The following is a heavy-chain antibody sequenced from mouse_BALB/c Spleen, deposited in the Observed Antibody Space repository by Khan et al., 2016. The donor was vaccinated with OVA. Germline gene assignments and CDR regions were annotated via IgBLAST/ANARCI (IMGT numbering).Heavy chain of an antibody. CDR2: MIYTGYT. CDR3: ARSTDRYAFAY. Sequence: EVQLQESGPSLVKPSQTLSLTCSVTGDSITSGYWSWIRKFPGNKLEYMGYMIYTGYTYYNPSLKSRISITRHTSKNQYYLQWNSVTTEDTATYYCARSTDRYAFAYWGQGTLVTVSA. J-gene: IGHJ3*01. D-gene: IGHD2-14*01. CDR1: GDSITSGY. V-gene: IGHV3-8*02.